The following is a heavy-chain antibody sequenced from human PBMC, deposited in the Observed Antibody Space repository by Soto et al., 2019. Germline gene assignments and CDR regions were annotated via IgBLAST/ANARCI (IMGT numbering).Heavy chain of an antibody. J-gene: IGHJ5*02. Sequence: KTSETLSLTCAVSGGSISSGGYSWSWIRQPPGKGLERIGDIYHSGSTYYNPSLKSRVTISVDRSKNQFSLKLSSVTAADTAVYYCARAPCWVELLSEGWFDPWGQRTLVTVPS. CDR2: IYHSGST. CDR1: GGSISSGGYS. D-gene: IGHD1-26*01. V-gene: IGHV4-30-2*01. CDR3: ARAPCWVELLSEGWFDP.